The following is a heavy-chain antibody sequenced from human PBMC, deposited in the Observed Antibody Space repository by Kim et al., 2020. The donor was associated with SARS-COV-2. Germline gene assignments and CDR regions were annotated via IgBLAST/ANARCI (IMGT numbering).Heavy chain of an antibody. CDR2: ISARDGNT. CDR1: GYMFTSYG. D-gene: IGHD4-17*01. V-gene: IGHV1-18*04. CDR3: AGGAYGDVSFDY. J-gene: IGHJ4*02. Sequence: ASVKVSCKARGYMFTSYGFSWVRQAPGQGLEWLGWISARDGNTKYGQKVQGRVIMTTDTSTNTAYMELWSLRSDDTAMYYCAGGAYGDVSFDYWGQETLVTVSA.